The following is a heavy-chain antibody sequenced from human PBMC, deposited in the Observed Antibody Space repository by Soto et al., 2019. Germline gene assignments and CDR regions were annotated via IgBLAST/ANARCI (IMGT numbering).Heavy chain of an antibody. D-gene: IGHD6-19*01. CDR3: ARGDLTVANWFDP. V-gene: IGHV1-2*02. J-gene: IGHJ5*02. CDR1: GYTFTDYY. CDR2: INPNNGVT. Sequence: QVQLVQSGAEVKKPGASVKVSCKASGYTFTDYYMNWVRQAPGQGLEWMGWINPNNGVTNYAQKFQGRVTMTRDTSISTAYMDLSRLRSDDTALYDCARGDLTVANWFDPWGQGTQVTVSS.